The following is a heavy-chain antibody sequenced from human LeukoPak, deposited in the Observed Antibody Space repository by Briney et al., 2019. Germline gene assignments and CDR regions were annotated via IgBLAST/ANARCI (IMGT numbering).Heavy chain of an antibody. Sequence: GGSLRLSCVVSGFTFSSYSMNWVRQAPGKGLEWVSSISSSSSYIYYADSVKGRFTISRDNAKNSLYLQMNSLRAEDTAVYYCAREEIQLSSVGYYYYMDVWGKGTTVTISS. D-gene: IGHD5-18*01. CDR3: AREEIQLSSVGYYYYMDV. CDR1: GFTFSSYS. V-gene: IGHV3-21*01. J-gene: IGHJ6*03. CDR2: ISSSSSYI.